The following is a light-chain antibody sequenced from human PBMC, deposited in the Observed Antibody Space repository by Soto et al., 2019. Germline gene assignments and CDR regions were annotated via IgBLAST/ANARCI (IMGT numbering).Light chain of an antibody. Sequence: DIQMTQSPSSLSASVVDRVTITCLASQSISNYLAWYQQKPGKVPKLLIYAASTLQSGVPSRFSGSGSGTDFTLTISSLQPEDVATYYCQKYNSAPRTFGQGTKVDIK. CDR1: QSISNY. V-gene: IGKV1-27*01. CDR3: QKYNSAPRT. CDR2: AAS. J-gene: IGKJ1*01.